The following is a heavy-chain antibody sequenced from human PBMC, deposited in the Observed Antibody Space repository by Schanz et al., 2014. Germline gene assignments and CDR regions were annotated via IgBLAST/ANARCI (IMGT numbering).Heavy chain of an antibody. V-gene: IGHV3-33*08. CDR1: GFTFSSYA. Sequence: VQLVESGGGLVQPGGSLRLSCAASGFTFSSYALHWVRQAPGKGLEWVAVIWYDGSNKYYADSVKGRFTISRDNSKNTLFLQMNSLRAEDTAVYYCARGGPAYYFDDWGQGTLVTVSS. CDR3: ARGGPAYYFDD. J-gene: IGHJ4*02. CDR2: IWYDGSNK.